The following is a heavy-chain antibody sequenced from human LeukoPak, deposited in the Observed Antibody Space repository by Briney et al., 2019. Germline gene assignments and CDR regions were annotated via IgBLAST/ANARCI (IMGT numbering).Heavy chain of an antibody. V-gene: IGHV4-4*07. D-gene: IGHD6-6*01. CDR1: GGSISSYY. CDR3: ARIRSIAGSDAFDI. J-gene: IGHJ3*02. Sequence: SETLSLTCTVSGGSISSYYWSWIRQPAGKGLGWIGRIYTSGSTNYNPSLKSRVTMSVDTSKNQFSLKLSSVTAADTAVYYCARIRSIAGSDAFDIWGQGTMVTVSS. CDR2: IYTSGST.